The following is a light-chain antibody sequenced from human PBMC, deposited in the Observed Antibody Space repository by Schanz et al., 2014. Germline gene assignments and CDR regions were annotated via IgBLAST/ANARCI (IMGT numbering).Light chain of an antibody. V-gene: IGKV1-5*01. Sequence: DIQMTQSPSTLSASLGDRVTITCRASQSIGTWLAWYQQKPGKAPKLLIYDASSLESGVPPRFSGSGSGTDFTLTISRMQPDDFAPYYCQQSYTTPWTFGQGTKVEIK. CDR1: QSIGTW. CDR3: QQSYTTPWT. J-gene: IGKJ1*01. CDR2: DAS.